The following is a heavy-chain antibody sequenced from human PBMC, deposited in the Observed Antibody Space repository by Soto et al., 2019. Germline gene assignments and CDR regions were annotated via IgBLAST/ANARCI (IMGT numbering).Heavy chain of an antibody. Sequence: ASVKVSCKASGYSNTTYGISWVRQAPGQGLEWMGWISDYNGNTNYEKKFQGRVTMTTDTSTRTAYMELKSLRSDDTAVYYCAREGYYSGSESYSPPRYYGMDVWGQGTTVTVSS. CDR2: ISDYNGNT. CDR1: GYSNTTYG. CDR3: AREGYYSGSESYSPPRYYGMDV. D-gene: IGHD3-10*01. J-gene: IGHJ6*02. V-gene: IGHV1-18*01.